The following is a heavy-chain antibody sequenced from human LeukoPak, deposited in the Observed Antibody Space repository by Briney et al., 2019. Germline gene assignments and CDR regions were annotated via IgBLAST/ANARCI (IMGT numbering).Heavy chain of an antibody. J-gene: IGHJ6*04. D-gene: IGHD3-3*01. V-gene: IGHV4-4*07. Sequence: SETLSLTCTVSGGSISSYYWSWIRQPAGKGLEWIGRIYTSGSTNYNPSLKSRVTMSVDMSKNQFSLKLSSVTAADTAVYYCWILVYDFWRGPKDRRRMDVWGKGTTVTVSS. CDR2: IYTSGST. CDR1: GGSISSYY. CDR3: WILVYDFWRGPKDRRRMDV.